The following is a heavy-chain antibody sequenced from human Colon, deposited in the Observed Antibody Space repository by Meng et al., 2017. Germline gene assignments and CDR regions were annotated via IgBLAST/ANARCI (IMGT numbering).Heavy chain of an antibody. V-gene: IGHV4-39*07. CDR1: GGSISSTTYY. CDR3: ARGGVLWHSSN. D-gene: IGHD3-10*01. CDR2: IYYSGTT. J-gene: IGHJ4*02. Sequence: GSLRLSCTVSGGSISSTTYYWGWIRQTPGKGLEWIGAIYYSGTTYYKPSLKSRITISLDTSKNQFSLKLTSVTAADTAVYYCARGGVLWHSSNWGQGTLVTVSS.